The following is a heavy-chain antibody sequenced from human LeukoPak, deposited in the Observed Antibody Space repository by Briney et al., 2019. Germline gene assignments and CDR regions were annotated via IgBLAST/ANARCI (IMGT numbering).Heavy chain of an antibody. CDR2: ISYSGNT. Sequence: SETLSLTCTVSGGSISSYYWSWIRQPPGKGLEWIGYISYSGNTNYNPSLKSRVTISVDTSKNQFSLKLSSVTAADTAVYYCARSGSYLGYVDVWGKGTTVTVSS. J-gene: IGHJ6*04. CDR1: GGSISSYY. V-gene: IGHV4-59*01. CDR3: ARSGSYLGYVDV. D-gene: IGHD1-26*01.